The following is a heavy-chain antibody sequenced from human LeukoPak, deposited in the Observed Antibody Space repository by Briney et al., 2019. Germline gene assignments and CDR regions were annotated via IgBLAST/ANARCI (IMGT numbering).Heavy chain of an antibody. CDR1: GFTFSSYW. Sequence: GGSLRLSCAASGFTFSSYWMSRVRQAPGEGLEWVAKINQDGTEKAYVDSVRGRFTISRDNAKNSLFLQMNSLRAEDTAVYYCARTFGEDYWGQGTLVTVSS. D-gene: IGHD3-10*01. CDR2: INQDGTEK. V-gene: IGHV3-7*03. J-gene: IGHJ4*02. CDR3: ARTFGEDY.